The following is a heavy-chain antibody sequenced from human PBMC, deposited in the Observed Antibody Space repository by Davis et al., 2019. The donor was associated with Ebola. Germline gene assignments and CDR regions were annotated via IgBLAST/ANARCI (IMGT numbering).Heavy chain of an antibody. D-gene: IGHD2-2*01. CDR2: INHSGST. V-gene: IGHV4-34*01. CDR3: ARDRPVVVPAASPYYYGMDV. CDR1: GGSFSGYY. Sequence: SETLSLTCAVYGGSFSGYYWSWIRQPPGKGLEWIGEINHSGSTNYNPSLKSRVTISVDTSKNQFSLKLSSVTAADTAVYYCARDRPVVVPAASPYYYGMDVWGKGTTVTVSS. J-gene: IGHJ6*04.